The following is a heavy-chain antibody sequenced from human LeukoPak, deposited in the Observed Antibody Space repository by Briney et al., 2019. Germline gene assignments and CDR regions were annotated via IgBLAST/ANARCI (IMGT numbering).Heavy chain of an antibody. V-gene: IGHV4-59*01. J-gene: IGHJ6*02. CDR2: IYYSGST. CDR3: ARDYVVRGMDV. CDR1: GGSISNYY. Sequence: SETLSLTCTVSGGSISNYYWSWIRQPPGKGLEWIGYIYYSGSTNYNPSLKSRVTISVDTSKNQFSLKLSSVTAADTAVYYCARDYVVRGMDVWGQGTTVTVSS. D-gene: IGHD3-10*01.